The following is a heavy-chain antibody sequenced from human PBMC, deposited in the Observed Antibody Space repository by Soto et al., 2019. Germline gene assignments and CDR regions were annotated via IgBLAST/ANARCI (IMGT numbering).Heavy chain of an antibody. V-gene: IGHV3-21*01. CDR1: GFTFSSYS. Sequence: PRGSLRLSCAASGFTFSSYSMNWFRQAPGKGLEWVSSISSSSSYIYYADSVKGRFTISRDNAKNSLYLQMNSLRAEDTAVYYCARKGLKVRGVIIAFDIWGQGTMVTVSS. CDR3: ARKGLKVRGVIIAFDI. D-gene: IGHD3-10*01. CDR2: ISSSSSYI. J-gene: IGHJ3*02.